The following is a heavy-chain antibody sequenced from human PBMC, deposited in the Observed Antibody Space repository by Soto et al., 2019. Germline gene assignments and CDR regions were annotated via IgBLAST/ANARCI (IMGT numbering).Heavy chain of an antibody. J-gene: IGHJ6*02. CDR3: ARSSGDDFFYYGMDV. Sequence: SLTYAFDGVSFSGYDWSLIRPPPGKGLEWIGEINHSGSTNYNPSLKSRVTISGDTSKNQFSLKLTSVTAADTAVYYCARSSGDDFFYYGMDVWGHGTTVTAP. CDR1: GVSFSGYD. CDR2: INHSGST. D-gene: IGHD4-17*01. V-gene: IGHV4-34*01.